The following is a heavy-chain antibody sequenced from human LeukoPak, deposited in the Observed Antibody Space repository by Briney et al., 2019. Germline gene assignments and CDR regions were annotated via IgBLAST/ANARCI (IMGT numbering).Heavy chain of an antibody. CDR2: IPYDGSDK. V-gene: IGHV3-30*02. D-gene: IGHD2-2*01. J-gene: IGHJ4*02. CDR3: ASGYSVEGPAALRY. Sequence: GGSLRLSCAASGFTFSSYVMHWVRQAPGKGLEWVAFIPYDGSDKYYAESVKGRFTVSRDNSKNTVYLQMNSLRVEDTAVYYCASGYSVEGPAALRYWGQGTLVTVSS. CDR1: GFTFSSYV.